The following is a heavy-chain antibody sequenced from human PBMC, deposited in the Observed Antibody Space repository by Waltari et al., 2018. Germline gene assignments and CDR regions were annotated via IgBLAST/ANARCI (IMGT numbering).Heavy chain of an antibody. V-gene: IGHV3-43D*04. CDR2: ISWDGGST. D-gene: IGHD3-3*01. J-gene: IGHJ4*02. CDR1: GSPFDAYA. Sequence: EVQLVESGGVVVQPGGSLRLFCAASGSPFDAYALHWVGQAPGKGLEWVSLISWDGGSTYYADSVKGRLTISRDNSKNALYLKMNSLRAEDTALYYCAKGFFGPGHWVDYWGQGTLVTVAS. CDR3: AKGFFGPGHWVDY.